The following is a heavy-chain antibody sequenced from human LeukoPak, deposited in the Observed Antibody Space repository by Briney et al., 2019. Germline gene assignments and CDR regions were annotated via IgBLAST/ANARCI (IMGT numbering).Heavy chain of an antibody. D-gene: IGHD2-2*01. V-gene: IGHV3-48*04. Sequence: GGSLRLSCAASGGTFSTYDMNWVRQAPGKGLEWVSYISSLSSTIYYADFVKGRFTISRDDAKSSVYLQMNSLRGEDTAVYYCARVDCSSSSCFQMENWGQGTLVTVSS. CDR3: ARVDCSSSSCFQMEN. CDR2: ISSLSSTI. CDR1: GGTFSTYD. J-gene: IGHJ4*02.